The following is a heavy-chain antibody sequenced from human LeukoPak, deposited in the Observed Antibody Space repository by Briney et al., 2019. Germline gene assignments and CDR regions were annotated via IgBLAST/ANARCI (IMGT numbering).Heavy chain of an antibody. Sequence: PGRSLRLSCAASGFTFSDYYMTWIRQAPGKGLEWVSYISSSANTIYHADSVKGRFTISRDNAKNSLYLQMHSLRAEDTAVYYCAREPTLTGYLGNDYWGQGTLVTVSS. CDR1: GFTFSDYY. V-gene: IGHV3-11*01. D-gene: IGHD3-9*01. CDR2: ISSSANTI. J-gene: IGHJ4*02. CDR3: AREPTLTGYLGNDY.